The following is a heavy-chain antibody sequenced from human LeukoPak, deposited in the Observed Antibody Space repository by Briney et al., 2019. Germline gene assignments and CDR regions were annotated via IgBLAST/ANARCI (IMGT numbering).Heavy chain of an antibody. CDR2: ISSSGGST. CDR3: AKRGYCSSNNCNTIATSRFDY. D-gene: IGHD2-2*02. V-gene: IGHV3-23*01. J-gene: IGHJ4*02. CDR1: GFTFNSFA. Sequence: PGGSLRLSCAASGFTFNSFAMSWVRQAPGKGLEWASGISSSGGSTFYADSVKGRFTVSRDNSKDTLYLQMDSLRAEDTAVYFCAKRGYCSSNNCNTIATSRFDYWGQGTLVTVSS.